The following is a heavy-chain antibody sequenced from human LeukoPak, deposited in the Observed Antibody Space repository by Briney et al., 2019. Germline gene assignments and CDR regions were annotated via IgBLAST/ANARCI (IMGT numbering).Heavy chain of an antibody. J-gene: IGHJ5*02. CDR3: ARCYTNFDWFCGWFDP. D-gene: IGHD3-9*01. V-gene: IGHV1-8*01. CDR1: GYTFTSYD. CDR2: MNPNSGNT. Sequence: ASVTVSCKASGYTFTSYDINWVRQATGQGLEWMGWMNPNSGNTGYAQKFQGRVTMTRNTSISTAYMELSSLRSEDTAVYYCARCYTNFDWFCGWFDPWGQGTLVTVSS.